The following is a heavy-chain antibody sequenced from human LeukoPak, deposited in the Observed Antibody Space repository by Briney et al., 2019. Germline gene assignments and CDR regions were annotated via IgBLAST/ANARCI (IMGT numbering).Heavy chain of an antibody. CDR2: IYSGTI. CDR3: ARQQQQTDYYMDV. V-gene: IGHV3-53*01. CDR1: GFTVSSNS. D-gene: IGHD6-13*01. Sequence: SGGSLRLSCTVSGFTVSSNSMSWVRQAPGKGLEWVSFIYSGTIHYSDSVKGRFTISRDNSKNTLYLQMNSLRAEDTAVYYCARQQQQTDYYMDVWGKGTTVTISS. J-gene: IGHJ6*03.